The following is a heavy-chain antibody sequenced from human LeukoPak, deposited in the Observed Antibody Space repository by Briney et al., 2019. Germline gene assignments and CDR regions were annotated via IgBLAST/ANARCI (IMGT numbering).Heavy chain of an antibody. CDR1: GFSFSFNE. CDR2: ISSSGSTI. CDR3: ARGFPNIVVVPAAIGLAFDI. Sequence: GGSLRLSCAASGFSFSFNEMNWVRQAPGKGLEWVSYISSSGSTIYYADSVKGRFTISRDNAKNSLYLQMNSLRAEDTAVYYCARGFPNIVVVPAAIGLAFDIWGQGTMVTVSS. D-gene: IGHD2-2*01. J-gene: IGHJ3*02. V-gene: IGHV3-48*03.